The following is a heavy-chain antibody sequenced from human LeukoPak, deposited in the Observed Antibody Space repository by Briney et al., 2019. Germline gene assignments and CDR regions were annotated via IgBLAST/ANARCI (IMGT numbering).Heavy chain of an antibody. CDR2: INSAGSIT. CDR1: GFTFRNYW. D-gene: IGHD6-13*01. J-gene: IGHJ4*02. V-gene: IGHV3-74*01. CDR3: ATTGYSSRNY. Sequence: PGGSLRLSCAASGFTFRNYWMHWVRQVPGKGLVWVSRINSAGSITSYADSVRGRFTISRDNSKNTLYLQMNSLRAEDTAVYYCATTGYSSRNYWGQGTLVTVSS.